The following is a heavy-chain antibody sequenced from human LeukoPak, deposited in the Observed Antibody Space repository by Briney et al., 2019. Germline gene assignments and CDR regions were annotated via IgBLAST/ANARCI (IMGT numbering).Heavy chain of an antibody. J-gene: IGHJ2*01. CDR2: INHSGTT. Sequence: SETLSLTCAVYGGSFSAYYWSWIRQSPGEGLEWIGEINHSGTTNYNPSLKSRVTISIDTSKNQFSLKLSSVTAADTAMYYCVRATTVVRGFFGLWGRGTLIIVSS. V-gene: IGHV4-34*01. CDR3: VRATTVVRGFFGL. D-gene: IGHD4-23*01. CDR1: GGSFSAYY.